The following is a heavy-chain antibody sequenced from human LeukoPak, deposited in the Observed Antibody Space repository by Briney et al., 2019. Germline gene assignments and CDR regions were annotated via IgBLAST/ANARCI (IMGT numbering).Heavy chain of an antibody. CDR3: TRDGGSFCDFDY. CDR1: GFSFRNYA. J-gene: IGHJ4*02. V-gene: IGHV3-64*02. CDR2: INTDGRIT. D-gene: IGHD1-26*01. Sequence: GGSLRLSCVASGFSFRNYAIHWVRQAPGRGLEYVSVINTDGRITYYADSVKGRFTISRDNSKNTVYLQMGSLRGEDMAVYYCTRDGGSFCDFDYWGQGALVTVSS.